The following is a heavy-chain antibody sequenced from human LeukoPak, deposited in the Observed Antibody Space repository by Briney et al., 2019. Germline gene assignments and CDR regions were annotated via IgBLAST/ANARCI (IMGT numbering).Heavy chain of an antibody. CDR2: IYYSGST. J-gene: IGHJ6*03. V-gene: IGHV4-59*01. Sequence: SETLSLTCTVSGGSISSYHWSWIRQPPGKGLEWIGYIYYSGSTNYNPSLKSRVIISVDTSKNQFSLKLSSVTAADTAVYYCARAVPYYYYMDVWGKGTTVTVSS. CDR3: ARAVPYYYYMDV. CDR1: GGSISSYH.